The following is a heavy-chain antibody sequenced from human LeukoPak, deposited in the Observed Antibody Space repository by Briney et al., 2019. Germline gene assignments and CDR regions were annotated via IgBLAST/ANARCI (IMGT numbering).Heavy chain of an antibody. CDR2: IHSGGTT. J-gene: IGHJ4*02. Sequence: GGSLRLSCAASGFIVSNNSMSWVRQAPGKGLEWVSVIHSGGTTYYADSVKGRFTISRDNSRNTLDLQMDSLRAEDTAVYYCARDVIWGQGTLVTVSS. D-gene: IGHD3-10*01. CDR1: GFIVSNNS. CDR3: ARDVI. V-gene: IGHV3-66*02.